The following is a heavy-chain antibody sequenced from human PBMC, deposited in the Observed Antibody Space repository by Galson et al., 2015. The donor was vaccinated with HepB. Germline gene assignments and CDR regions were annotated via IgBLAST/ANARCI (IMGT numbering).Heavy chain of an antibody. D-gene: IGHD6-19*01. J-gene: IGHJ1*01. CDR1: GFTFSSDA. CDR3: GSGPTRYTGWYRGLHKFFQH. Sequence: SLRLSCAASGFTFSSDAMSWVRQAPGKGLEWVSSISGSSTNKYYADSVKGRFTISRDNSKDTLYLQMDSLRPEDTAVYYCGSGPTRYTGWYRGLHKFFQHWGQGTRGTGSS. V-gene: IGHV3-23*01. CDR2: ISGSSTNK.